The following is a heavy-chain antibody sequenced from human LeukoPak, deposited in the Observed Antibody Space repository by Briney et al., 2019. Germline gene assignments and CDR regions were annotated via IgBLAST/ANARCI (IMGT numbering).Heavy chain of an antibody. V-gene: IGHV1-69*13. D-gene: IGHD1-26*01. CDR3: TRGLVGANDNY. J-gene: IGHJ4*02. CDR1: GGTFSSYA. CDR2: IIPIFGTA. Sequence: ASVKVSCKASGGTFSSYAISWVRQAPGQGLEWMGGIIPIFGTANYAQKFQGRVTITADESTSTAYMELSSLRSEDTAVYYCTRGLVGANDNYWGQGALVTVSS.